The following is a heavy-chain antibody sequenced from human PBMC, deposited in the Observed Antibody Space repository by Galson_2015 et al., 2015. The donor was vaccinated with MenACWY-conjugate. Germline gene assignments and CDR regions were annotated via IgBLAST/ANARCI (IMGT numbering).Heavy chain of an antibody. V-gene: IGHV3-48*04. CDR3: ARTAGSVPP. CDR2: ISATSATI. D-gene: IGHD6-13*01. J-gene: IGHJ5*02. CDR1: GFTFSRFS. Sequence: SLRLLCAASGFTFSRFSMNWVRQAPGKGLEWVSYISATSATIYYADSVKGLFTISRDNAKNSPSLQMNSQSADDSAVYYCARTAGSVPPWGLGTLVTVSS.